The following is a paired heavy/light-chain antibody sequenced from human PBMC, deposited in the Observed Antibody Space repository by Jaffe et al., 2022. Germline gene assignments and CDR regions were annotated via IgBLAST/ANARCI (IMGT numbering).Heavy chain of an antibody. CDR3: SKGGQLVRSGRFDY. CDR1: GITFGDYA. Sequence: EVQLVESGGGLVQPGRSLRLSCTASGITFGDYAMSWFRQAPGKGLEWVGFITSKFYRGTTEYAASVKGRFTISRDDSRGIAYLQMNSLKTDDTAVYYCSKGGQLVRSGRFDYWGQGTLVTVSS. D-gene: IGHD6-6*01. CDR2: ITSKFYRGTT. J-gene: IGHJ4*02. V-gene: IGHV3-49*03.
Light chain of an antibody. Sequence: QSALTQPASVSGSPGQSITISCTGTSSDVGGYNYVSWYQQHPGKAPKLMIYEVSNRPSGVSNRFSGSKSGNTASLTISGLQAEDEADYYCSSFTSSTTFVFGTGTKVTVL. CDR1: SSDVGGYNY. CDR3: SSFTSSTTFV. J-gene: IGLJ1*01. V-gene: IGLV2-14*01. CDR2: EVS.